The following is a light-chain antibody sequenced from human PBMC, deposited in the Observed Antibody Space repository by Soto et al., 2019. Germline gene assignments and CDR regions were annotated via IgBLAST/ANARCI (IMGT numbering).Light chain of an antibody. Sequence: DIQMTQSPSTLSASVGDRVTITCRASQSISSYLAWYQQKPGKAPKVLIYDVSSLQSGVPSRFSGSGSGTEFTLTISSLQPDDFATYYCQEYDSYSSTFGQGTEVQIK. V-gene: IGKV1-5*01. CDR2: DVS. CDR1: QSISSY. J-gene: IGKJ2*01. CDR3: QEYDSYSST.